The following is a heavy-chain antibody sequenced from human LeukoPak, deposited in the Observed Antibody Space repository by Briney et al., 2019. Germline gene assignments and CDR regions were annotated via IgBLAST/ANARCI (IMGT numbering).Heavy chain of an antibody. CDR3: ARDAGYCSSTSCYYFDY. CDR2: INPNSGGT. V-gene: IGHV1-2*02. D-gene: IGHD2-2*01. J-gene: IGHJ4*02. Sequence: ASVKVSCKASGYTFTGYYMHWVRQAPGQGLEWMGWINPNSGGTNYAQKFQGRVTMTWDTSISTAYMELSRLRSDDTAVYYCARDAGYCSSTSCYYFDYWGQGTLVTVSS. CDR1: GYTFTGYY.